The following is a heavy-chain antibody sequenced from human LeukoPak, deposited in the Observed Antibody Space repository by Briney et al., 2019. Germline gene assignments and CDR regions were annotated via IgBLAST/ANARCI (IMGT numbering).Heavy chain of an antibody. D-gene: IGHD3-3*01. CDR3: ASGWADFWSGYPFDY. CDR1: GYTFTSYY. CDR2: INPSGGST. J-gene: IGHJ4*02. V-gene: IGHV1-46*01. Sequence: ASVKVSCKASGYTFTSYYMHWVRQAPGQGLEWMGIINPSGGSTSYAQKFQGRVTMTRDMSTSTVYMELSSLRSEDTAVYYCASGWADFWSGYPFDYWGQGTLVTVSS.